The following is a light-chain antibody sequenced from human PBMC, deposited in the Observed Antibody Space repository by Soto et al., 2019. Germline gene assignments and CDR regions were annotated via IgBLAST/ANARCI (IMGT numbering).Light chain of an antibody. CDR1: SSDVGRYNY. J-gene: IGLJ2*01. CDR3: SSYTTSGTLS. Sequence: QSALTQPASVSGSPGQSITISCTGTSSDVGRYNYVSWYQQHPGKAPKLMIYDVSNRPSGVSNRFSGSKSGDTASLTISGLHAEDEADYYCSSYTTSGTLSFGGGTKLTVL. V-gene: IGLV2-14*03. CDR2: DVS.